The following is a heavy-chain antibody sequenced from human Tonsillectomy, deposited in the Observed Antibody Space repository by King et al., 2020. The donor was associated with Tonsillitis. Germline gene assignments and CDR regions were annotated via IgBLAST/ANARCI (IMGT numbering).Heavy chain of an antibody. CDR1: GFIFSDAW. D-gene: IGHD5-18*01. J-gene: IGHJ4*02. CDR3: TTLGYSYPFDY. V-gene: IGHV3-15*07. Sequence: VQLVESGGGLVKPGGSLRLSCAAPGFIFSDAWLNWVRQAPGKGLEWGGRIKSKADGGTTDYAAPVKGRFTMSRDDSKKTLYLQMNSLKTEDTAVYYCTTLGYSYPFDYWGQGTLVTVSS. CDR2: IKSKADGGTT.